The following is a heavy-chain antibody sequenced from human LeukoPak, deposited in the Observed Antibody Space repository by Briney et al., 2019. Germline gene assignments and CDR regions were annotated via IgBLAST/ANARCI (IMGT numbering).Heavy chain of an antibody. Sequence: EGSLRLSCAASGFIFSSYWMSWVRQAPGKGLEWVANIKTDGSEKYYVDSVKGRFTISRDNANNSLYLQMNSLRAEDTAVYYCLRYCSGGVCPGWFDPWGQGTLVTVSS. CDR1: GFIFSSYW. V-gene: IGHV3-7*01. D-gene: IGHD2-8*02. CDR3: LRYCSGGVCPGWFDP. CDR2: IKTDGSEK. J-gene: IGHJ5*02.